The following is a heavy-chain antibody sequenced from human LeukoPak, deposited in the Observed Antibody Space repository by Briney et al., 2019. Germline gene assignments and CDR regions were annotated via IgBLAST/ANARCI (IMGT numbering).Heavy chain of an antibody. Sequence: GGSLRLSCAASGFTFSSYSMSWVRQAPGKGLEWVSSISSSSSYIYYADSVKGRFTISRDNAKNSLYLQMNSLRAEDTAVYYCARDSGWYKFDYWGQGTLVTVSS. D-gene: IGHD6-19*01. CDR1: GFTFSSYS. V-gene: IGHV3-21*01. CDR2: ISSSSSYI. J-gene: IGHJ4*02. CDR3: ARDSGWYKFDY.